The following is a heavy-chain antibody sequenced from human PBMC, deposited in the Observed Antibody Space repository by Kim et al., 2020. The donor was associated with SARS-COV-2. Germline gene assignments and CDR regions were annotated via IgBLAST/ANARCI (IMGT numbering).Heavy chain of an antibody. V-gene: IGHV4-59*13. CDR3: ARVPYGSGRIDY. CDR1: GGSISSYY. Sequence: SETLSLTCTVSGGSISSYYWSWIRQPPGKGLEWIGYIYYSGSTNYNPSIKSRVTISVDTYKNQFSLKLNSVTAADTAVYYCARVPYGSGRIDYWGQGTLVTVSS. D-gene: IGHD3-10*01. CDR2: IYYSGST. J-gene: IGHJ4*02.